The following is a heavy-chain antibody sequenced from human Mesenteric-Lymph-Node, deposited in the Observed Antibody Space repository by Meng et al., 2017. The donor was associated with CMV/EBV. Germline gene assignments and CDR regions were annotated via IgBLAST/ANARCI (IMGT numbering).Heavy chain of an antibody. J-gene: IGHJ4*02. V-gene: IGHV1-8*01. Sequence: VKVSCKASGYTFSTFDINWVRQATGQGLEWMGWMNPNSGYTGFAQKFQGRLTMTRNTSISTAYMELSSLRSEDTAVYYCARATYFDFYSGYYHFFDHWGQGTLVTVSS. CDR1: GYTFSTFD. CDR2: MNPNSGYT. CDR3: ARATYFDFYSGYYHFFDH. D-gene: IGHD3-3*01.